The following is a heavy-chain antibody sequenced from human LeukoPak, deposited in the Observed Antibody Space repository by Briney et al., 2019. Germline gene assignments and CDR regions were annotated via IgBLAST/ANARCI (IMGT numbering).Heavy chain of an antibody. Sequence: ASVKVSCKASGGTLSSSAISWVRQAPGQGLEWMGWISAYNGNTNYAQKLQGRVTMTTDTSTSTAYMELRSLRSDDTAVYYCARMTDYGDYTAPDFNYWGQGTLVTVSS. CDR1: GGTLSSSA. CDR2: ISAYNGNT. J-gene: IGHJ4*02. V-gene: IGHV1-18*01. CDR3: ARMTDYGDYTAPDFNY. D-gene: IGHD4-17*01.